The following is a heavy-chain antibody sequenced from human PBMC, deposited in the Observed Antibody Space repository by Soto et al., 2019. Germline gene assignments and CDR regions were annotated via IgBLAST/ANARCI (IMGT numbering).Heavy chain of an antibody. Sequence: PGESLKISCKGSGYSFTSYWIGWVRQMPGKGLEWMGIIYPGDSDTRYSPSFQGQVTISADKSISTAYLQWSSLKASDTAMYYCARHRGQWPPLTYFDYWGQGTRVTVSS. V-gene: IGHV5-51*01. D-gene: IGHD6-19*01. CDR2: IYPGDSDT. CDR3: ARHRGQWPPLTYFDY. J-gene: IGHJ4*02. CDR1: GYSFTSYW.